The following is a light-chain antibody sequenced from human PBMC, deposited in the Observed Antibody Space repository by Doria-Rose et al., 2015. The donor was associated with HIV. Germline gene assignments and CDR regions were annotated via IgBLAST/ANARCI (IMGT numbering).Light chain of an antibody. CDR3: QQFYDWPT. Sequence: SVSINLAWYQQKPGQAPRLLIYGASTRATGIPARFSGSGSGTEFTLTISSLQSEDFAVYYCQQFYDWPTFGPGTKVDIK. J-gene: IGKJ3*01. CDR2: GAS. V-gene: IGKV3-15*01. CDR1: SVSIN.